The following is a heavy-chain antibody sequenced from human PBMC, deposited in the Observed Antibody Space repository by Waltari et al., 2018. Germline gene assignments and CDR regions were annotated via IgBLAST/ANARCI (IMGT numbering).Heavy chain of an antibody. CDR3: TRDRSADY. CDR2: IRSKAYGGTT. D-gene: IGHD3-16*02. J-gene: IGHJ4*02. CDR1: GFTFGGYA. Sequence: EVQLVESGGGLVQPGRSLRLSCTASGFTFGGYAMGWVRQAPGKGLEWVGFIRSKAYGGTTEYAASVKGRFTISRDDSKSIAYLQMNSLKTEDTAVYYCTRDRSADYWGQGTLVTVSS. V-gene: IGHV3-49*04.